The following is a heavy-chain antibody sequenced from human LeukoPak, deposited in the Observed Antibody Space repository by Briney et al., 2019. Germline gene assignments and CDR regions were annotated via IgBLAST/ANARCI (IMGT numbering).Heavy chain of an antibody. V-gene: IGHV3-23*01. CDR1: GFTFSSYA. D-gene: IGHD1-26*01. Sequence: PGGSLRLSCAASGFTFSSYAMSWVRQAPGKGLEWVSGITGSGGSTYSADSVKGRFSISRDNSKNTLYLQMNSLRAEDTALYYCTKDIGSWSGVDDAFDIWGQGTMVTVSS. CDR2: ITGSGGST. J-gene: IGHJ3*02. CDR3: TKDIGSWSGVDDAFDI.